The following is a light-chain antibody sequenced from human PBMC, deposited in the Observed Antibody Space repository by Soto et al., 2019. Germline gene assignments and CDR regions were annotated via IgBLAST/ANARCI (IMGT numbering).Light chain of an antibody. CDR3: SSYTSSTTLVI. CDR1: SSDVGGYNY. CDR2: EVT. Sequence: QSALIQPASVSGSPGQSITLSCTGTSSDVGGYNYVSWYQQHPGKAPKLMIYEVTNRPSGVSNRFSGSKSGNTASLTISGLQAEDEADYYCSSYTSSTTLVIFGGGTKLTVL. J-gene: IGLJ2*01. V-gene: IGLV2-14*01.